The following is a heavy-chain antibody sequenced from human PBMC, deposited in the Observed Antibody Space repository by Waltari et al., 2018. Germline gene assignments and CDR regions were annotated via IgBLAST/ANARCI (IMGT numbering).Heavy chain of an antibody. CDR1: GGSIRSYY. Sequence: QVQLQESGPGLVKPSETLSLTCTVSGGSIRSYYWSWIRQPAGKGLEWIGRIYTSGSTNYNPSLKSRVTMSVDTSKNQFSLKLSSVTAADTAVYYCAREESDFWSGYPSGYYYMDVWGKGTTVTISS. D-gene: IGHD3-3*01. J-gene: IGHJ6*03. V-gene: IGHV4-4*07. CDR3: AREESDFWSGYPSGYYYMDV. CDR2: IYTSGST.